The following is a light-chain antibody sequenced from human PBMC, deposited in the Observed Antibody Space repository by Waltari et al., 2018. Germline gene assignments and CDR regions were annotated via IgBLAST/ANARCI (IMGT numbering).Light chain of an antibody. CDR2: DVT. Sequence: QSALTQPASVSGTPGQSITIPCTGPSRDVGRYDYVSWYQQHPGRAPKLLIHDVTDRASGVADRFSGSKSGNTASLTISGLQTEDEADYYCTSYTSSTTTPYVFGTGTQVTV. J-gene: IGLJ1*01. CDR1: SRDVGRYDY. V-gene: IGLV2-14*03. CDR3: TSYTSSTTTPYV.